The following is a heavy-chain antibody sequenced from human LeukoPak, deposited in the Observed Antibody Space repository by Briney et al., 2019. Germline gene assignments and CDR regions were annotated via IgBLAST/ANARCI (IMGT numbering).Heavy chain of an antibody. CDR3: ARVLDRVGDSDGLLYYYMDV. V-gene: IGHV4-59*01. CDR1: GGSISSYY. CDR2: IYYSRNT. Sequence: SETLSLSCTVSGGSISSYYSTWIRQPPGKGLEWIGYIYYSRNTNYNPSLKSRVTISVDTSKNQFSLKLSSVAAADTAVYYCARVLDRVGDSDGLLYYYMDVWGKGTTVTVSS. D-gene: IGHD1-26*01. J-gene: IGHJ6*03.